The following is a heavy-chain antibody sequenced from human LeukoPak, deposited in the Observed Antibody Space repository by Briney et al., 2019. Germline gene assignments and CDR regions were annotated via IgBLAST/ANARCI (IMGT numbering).Heavy chain of an antibody. D-gene: IGHD3-10*01. CDR3: AMRAMVRGVMTFDY. CDR1: GYSFTSYW. V-gene: IGHV5-10-1*01. Sequence: GESLKISCKGSGYSFTSYWISWVRQMPGKGLEWMGRIDPSDSYTNYSPSFQGHVTISADKSISTAYLQWSSLTASDTAMYFCAMRAMVRGVMTFDYWGQGTLVTVSS. CDR2: IDPSDSYT. J-gene: IGHJ4*02.